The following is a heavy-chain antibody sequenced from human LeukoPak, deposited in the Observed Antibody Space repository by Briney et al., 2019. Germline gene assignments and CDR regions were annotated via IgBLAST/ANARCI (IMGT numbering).Heavy chain of an antibody. J-gene: IGHJ4*02. CDR3: ASRLSSGWYYFDY. V-gene: IGHV1-69*13. CDR2: IIPIFGTA. CDR1: GGTFSSYA. D-gene: IGHD6-19*01. Sequence: ASVKVSCKASGGTFSSYAISWVRQAPGQGLEWMGGIIPIFGTANYAQKFQGRVTITADESTSTAYMELSSLRSEDTAVYYCASRLSSGWYYFDYWGQGTLVTVSS.